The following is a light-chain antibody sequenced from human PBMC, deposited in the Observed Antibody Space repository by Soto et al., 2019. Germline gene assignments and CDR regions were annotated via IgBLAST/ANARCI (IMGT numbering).Light chain of an antibody. CDR2: AAS. V-gene: IGKV1-27*01. CDR1: QGISNY. Sequence: DIQMTQSPSSLSASVGDRVTSTCRASQGISNYLAWYQQKPGKVPKLLIYAASTLQSGVPSRFSGSGSGTDFTLTISSLQTEDVATYYCQKYNSAPLTFGGGTKVEIK. CDR3: QKYNSAPLT. J-gene: IGKJ4*01.